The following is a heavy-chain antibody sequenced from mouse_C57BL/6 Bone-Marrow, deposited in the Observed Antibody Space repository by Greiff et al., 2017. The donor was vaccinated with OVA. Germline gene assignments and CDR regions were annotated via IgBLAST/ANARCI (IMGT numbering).Heavy chain of an antibody. Sequence: QVQLQQPGAELVKPGASVKMSCKASGYTFTSYWITWVKQRPGQGLEWIGDIYPGSGSTNYNEKFKSKSTLTVDTSSSTAYMQLRRLKSEDSAVYYCARRYDGSSYWYFDVWGTGTTVTVSS. J-gene: IGHJ1*03. CDR3: ARRYDGSSYWYFDV. CDR2: IYPGSGST. CDR1: GYTFTSYW. D-gene: IGHD1-1*01. V-gene: IGHV1-55*01.